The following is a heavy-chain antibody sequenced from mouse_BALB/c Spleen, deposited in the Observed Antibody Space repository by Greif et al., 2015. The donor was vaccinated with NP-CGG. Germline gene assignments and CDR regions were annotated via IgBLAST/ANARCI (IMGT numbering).Heavy chain of an antibody. CDR2: INPSNGGT. CDR3: SRGGYYAMDY. Sequence: VQLQQSGAELVKPGASVKLSCKASGYTFTSYYMYWVKQRPGQGLEWIGEINPSNGGTNFNEKFKSKATLTVDKSSSTAYMQLSSLTSDDSAVYYCSRGGYYAMDYWGQGTSVTVSS. J-gene: IGHJ4*01. CDR1: GYTFTSYY. V-gene: IGHV1S81*02.